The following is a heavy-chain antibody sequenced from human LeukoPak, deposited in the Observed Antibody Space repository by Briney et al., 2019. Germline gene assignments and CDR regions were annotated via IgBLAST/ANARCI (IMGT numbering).Heavy chain of an antibody. J-gene: IGHJ6*02. V-gene: IGHV4-34*01. CDR1: GGSFRGYY. CDR2: INHSGST. Sequence: SETLSLTCAVYGGSFRGYYWSWIRQPPGKGLEWIGEINHSGSTNYNPSLKSRVTIPVDTSKNQFSLKLSSVTAADTAVYYCARVFYYYYGMDVWGQGTTVTVSS. CDR3: ARVFYYYYGMDV.